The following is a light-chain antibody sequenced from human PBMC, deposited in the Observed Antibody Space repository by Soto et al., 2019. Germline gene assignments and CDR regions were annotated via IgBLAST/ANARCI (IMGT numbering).Light chain of an antibody. CDR2: KAS. CDR3: QHYNSYSEA. Sequence: DIQMTQSPSTQSGSVGDRVTITSRASQTISSWLAWYQQKPGKAPKLLIYKASTLKSGVPSRFSGSGSGTESTLTISSLQPDDFATYYCQHYNSYSEAFGQGTKVDIK. V-gene: IGKV1-5*03. J-gene: IGKJ1*01. CDR1: QTISSW.